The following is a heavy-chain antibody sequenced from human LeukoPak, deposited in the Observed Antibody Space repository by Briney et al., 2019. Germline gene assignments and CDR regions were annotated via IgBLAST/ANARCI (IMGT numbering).Heavy chain of an antibody. V-gene: IGHV4-4*02. CDR2: IYHSGST. J-gene: IGHJ3*02. CDR1: GGSISRSNW. CDR3: ARRYYYDSSGYYLAHDAFDI. D-gene: IGHD3-22*01. Sequence: PSETLSLTCAVSGGSISRSNWWSWVRQPPGKGLEWIAEIYHSGSTNYNPSLKNRVTISVDKSKNQFSLRLSSVTAADTAVYYCARRYYYDSSGYYLAHDAFDIWGQGTMVTVSS.